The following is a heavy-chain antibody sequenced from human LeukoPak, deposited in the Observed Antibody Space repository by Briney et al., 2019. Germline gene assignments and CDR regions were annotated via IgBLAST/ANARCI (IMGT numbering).Heavy chain of an antibody. V-gene: IGHV5-51*01. CDR3: ARHYYYGSGSYFSWFDP. D-gene: IGHD3-10*01. CDR1: GYSFANSW. CDR2: IYPGDSDT. Sequence: PGESLKISCKGSGYSFANSWIGWVRQMPGKGMEWMGIIYPGDSDTRYSPSFQGQVTISADKSISTAYLQWSSLKASDTAMYYCARHYYYGSGSYFSWFDPWGQGTLVTVSS. J-gene: IGHJ5*02.